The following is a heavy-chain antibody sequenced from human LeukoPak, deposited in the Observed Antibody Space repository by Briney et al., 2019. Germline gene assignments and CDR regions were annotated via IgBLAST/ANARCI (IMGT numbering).Heavy chain of an antibody. CDR1: GGSISSYY. V-gene: IGHV4-4*07. CDR3: ARDHGSGWYDY. J-gene: IGHJ4*02. CDR2: ITTSGTT. D-gene: IGHD6-19*01. Sequence: SETLSLTCTVSGGSISSYYWNWIRQPAGKGLEWIGRITTSGTTNYNPSLKSRVTVSVDTSKNQFSLKLSSVTAADTAVYYCARDHGSGWYDYWGQGTLVTVSS.